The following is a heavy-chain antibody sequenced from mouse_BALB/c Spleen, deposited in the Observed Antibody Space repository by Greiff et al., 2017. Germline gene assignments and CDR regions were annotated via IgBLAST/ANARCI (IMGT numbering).Heavy chain of an antibody. V-gene: IGHV10-1*02. D-gene: IGHD1-1*01. J-gene: IGHJ4*01. CDR3: VRRGSSYVGYAMDY. CDR1: GFTFNTYA. CDR2: IRSKSNNYAT. Sequence: EVQRVESGGGLVQPKGSLKLSCAASGFTFNTYAMNWVRQAPGKGLEWVARIRSKSNNYATYYADSVKDRFTISRDDSQSMLYLQMNNLKTEDTAMYYCVRRGSSYVGYAMDYWGQGTSVTVSS.